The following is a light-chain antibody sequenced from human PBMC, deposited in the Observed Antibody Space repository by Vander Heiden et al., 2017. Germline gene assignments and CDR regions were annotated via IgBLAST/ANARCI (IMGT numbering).Light chain of an antibody. V-gene: IGKV3-15*01. CDR1: QSVSSN. J-gene: IGKJ4*01. Sequence: EIVMTQSPATLSASPGERATLSCRASQSVSSNLAWYQQNPGQTPRLLIYGASTRATGIPARFSGSGSGTEFTLTISSLQSEDFAVYYCQQYNNWPLTFGGGTKVEIK. CDR3: QQYNNWPLT. CDR2: GAS.